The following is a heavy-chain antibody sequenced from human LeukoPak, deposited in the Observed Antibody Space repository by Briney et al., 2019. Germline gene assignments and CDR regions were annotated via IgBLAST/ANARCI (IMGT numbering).Heavy chain of an antibody. CDR2: IYYSGST. J-gene: IGHJ4*02. D-gene: IGHD6-6*01. V-gene: IGHV4-59*08. Sequence: SETLSLTCTVSGGSISSYYWSWLRQPPGKGLEWIGYIYYSGSTNYNPSLKSRVTISVDTSKNQFSLKLSSVTAADTAVYYCARLYSSSFPLYWGQGTLVTVSS. CDR3: ARLYSSSFPLY. CDR1: GGSISSYY.